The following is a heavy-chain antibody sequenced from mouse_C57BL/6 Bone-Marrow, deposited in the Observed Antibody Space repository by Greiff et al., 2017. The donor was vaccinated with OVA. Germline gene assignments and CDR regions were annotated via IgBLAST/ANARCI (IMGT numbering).Heavy chain of an antibody. CDR2: ISYSGST. D-gene: IGHD2-5*01. J-gene: IGHJ2*01. Sequence: EVKVEESGPGMVKPSQSLSLTCTVTGYSITSGYDWHWIRHFPGNKLEWMGYISYSGSTNYNPSLKSRISITHDTSKNHFFLKLNSVTTEDTATYYCARAAYYSNYYFDYWGQGTTLTVSS. V-gene: IGHV3-1*01. CDR1: GYSITSGYD. CDR3: ARAAYYSNYYFDY.